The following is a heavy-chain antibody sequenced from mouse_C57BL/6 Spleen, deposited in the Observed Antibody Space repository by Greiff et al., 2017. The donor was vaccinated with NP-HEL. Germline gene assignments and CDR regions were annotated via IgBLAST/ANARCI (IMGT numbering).Heavy chain of an antibody. Sequence: QVQLQQSGPELVKPGASVKLSCKASGYTFTSYDINWVKQRPGQGLEWIGWIYPRDGSTKYNEKFKGKATLTVATSSSTASMELHSLTSEDAAVYFCSRWKNLGYDCYYGYYFDYWGQGTTLTVSS. D-gene: IGHD2-3*01. CDR2: IYPRDGST. CDR1: GYTFTSYD. J-gene: IGHJ2*01. CDR3: SRWKNLGYDCYYGYYFDY. V-gene: IGHV1-85*01.